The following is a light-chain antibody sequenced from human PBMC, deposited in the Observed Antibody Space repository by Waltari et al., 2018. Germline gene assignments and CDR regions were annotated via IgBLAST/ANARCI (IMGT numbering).Light chain of an antibody. Sequence: IQMTQSPSTLSASVGDRVTITCRASQSMSIFFSWYQQKPGRAPKLLLSKASTLQSGVPSRFSGSGSVTEITLTISDLQPDDFATYYCQQYNTYPVTFGGGTKVEIK. CDR2: KAS. CDR1: QSMSIF. CDR3: QQYNTYPVT. V-gene: IGKV1-5*03. J-gene: IGKJ4*01.